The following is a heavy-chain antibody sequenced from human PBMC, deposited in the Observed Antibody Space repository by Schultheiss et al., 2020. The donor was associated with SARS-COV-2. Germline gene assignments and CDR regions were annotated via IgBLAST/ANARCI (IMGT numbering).Heavy chain of an antibody. Sequence: GGSLRLSCAASGFTFSSYDMHWVRQATGKGLEWVSAIGTAGDTYYPGSVKGRFTISRENAKNSLYLQMNSLRAEDTAVYYCANLKGQGGFDYWGQGTLVTVSS. J-gene: IGHJ4*02. D-gene: IGHD1-14*01. CDR3: ANLKGQGGFDY. CDR1: GFTFSSYD. CDR2: IGTAGDT. V-gene: IGHV3-13*01.